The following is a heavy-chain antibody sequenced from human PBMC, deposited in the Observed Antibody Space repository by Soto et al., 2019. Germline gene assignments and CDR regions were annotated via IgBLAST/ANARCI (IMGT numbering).Heavy chain of an antibody. D-gene: IGHD5-18*01. J-gene: IGHJ4*02. Sequence: PGESLTISCKGSGYSFTNYWIGWVRQMPGKGLEWMGIIYPGDSDTRYSPSFQGQVIISVDQSISTAYLQWSSLQASDTAMYYCARQDYNYAYFDFWGQGTLVTVS. CDR2: IYPGDSDT. CDR3: ARQDYNYAYFDF. CDR1: GYSFTNYW. V-gene: IGHV5-51*01.